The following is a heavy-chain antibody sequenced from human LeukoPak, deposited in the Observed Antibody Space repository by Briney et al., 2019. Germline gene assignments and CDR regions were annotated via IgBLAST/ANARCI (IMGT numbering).Heavy chain of an antibody. CDR1: GFTFSTYW. Sequence: GGSLRLSCAASGFTFSTYWMTWVRQAPGKGLEWMANIKEAGSEKYYEDSVKGRFTISRDNAKKSVSLQMTSLRPEDTALYYCARVNVHGDFDIWGQGTMVTVSS. CDR2: IKEAGSEK. D-gene: IGHD4-17*01. CDR3: ARVNVHGDFDI. V-gene: IGHV3-7*01. J-gene: IGHJ3*02.